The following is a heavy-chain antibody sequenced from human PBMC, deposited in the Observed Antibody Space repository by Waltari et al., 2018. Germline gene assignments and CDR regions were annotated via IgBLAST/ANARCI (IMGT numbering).Heavy chain of an antibody. CDR1: GFTFSNSR. Sequence: EVQLVESGGGLVQPGVSLRLSCAPSGFTFSNSRMSWVRQAPGKGLEWVANIDQGGSARYYVDSVKGRFTISRDNTKNSLFLQMSSLRAEDTGVYYCARVFTMTAQTGTFDYWGQGTQVTVSS. CDR2: IDQGGSAR. D-gene: IGHD4-17*01. V-gene: IGHV3-7*01. CDR3: ARVFTMTAQTGTFDY. J-gene: IGHJ4*02.